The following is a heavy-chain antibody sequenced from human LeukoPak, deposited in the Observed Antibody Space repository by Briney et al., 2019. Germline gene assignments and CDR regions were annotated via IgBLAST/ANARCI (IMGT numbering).Heavy chain of an antibody. CDR1: GFTLSGAA. Sequence: GGSLKLSCAASGFTLSGAAKHWVRQASGKGLEWLGRIRSKADSYTTAYAASVKGRFSVSRDDSKNTAYLQMNSLKTEDTAVYYCRAAVAGDYFDLWGRGTLVTVSS. D-gene: IGHD6-19*01. CDR3: RAAVAGDYFDL. V-gene: IGHV3-73*01. CDR2: IRSKADSYTT. J-gene: IGHJ2*01.